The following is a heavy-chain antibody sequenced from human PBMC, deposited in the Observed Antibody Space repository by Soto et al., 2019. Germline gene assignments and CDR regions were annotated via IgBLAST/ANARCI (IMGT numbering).Heavy chain of an antibody. CDR3: AGAIDF. CDR1: GFTFSSYS. CDR2: ISTRSDTI. V-gene: IGHV3-48*02. Sequence: GGSLRLSCAASGFTFSSYSMNWVRQAPGKGLEWVSYISTRSDTIFYADSVKGRFTISRDNAKNSLYLQMNSLGDEDTAVYYCAGAIDFWGQGTLVTVSS. J-gene: IGHJ4*02.